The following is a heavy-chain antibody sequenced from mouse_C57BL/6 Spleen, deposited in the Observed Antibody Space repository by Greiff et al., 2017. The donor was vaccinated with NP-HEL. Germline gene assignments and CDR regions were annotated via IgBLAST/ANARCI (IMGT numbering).Heavy chain of an antibody. Sequence: EVKVVESGAELVKPGASVKLSCTASGFNIKDYYMHWVKQRTEQGLEWIGRIDPEDGETKYAPKFQGKATITADTSSNTAYLQLSSLTSEDTAVYYCARSGGSSFYFDYWGQGTTLTVSS. CDR1: GFNIKDYY. J-gene: IGHJ2*01. V-gene: IGHV14-2*01. D-gene: IGHD1-1*01. CDR2: IDPEDGET. CDR3: ARSGGSSFYFDY.